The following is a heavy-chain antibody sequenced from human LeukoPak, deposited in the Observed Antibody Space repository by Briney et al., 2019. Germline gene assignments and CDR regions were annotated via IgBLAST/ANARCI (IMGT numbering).Heavy chain of an antibody. Sequence: SETLSLTCTVSGGSISSYYWSWIRQPPGKGLEWIGRIYTSGSTKYNPSLNSRVTMSVDTSKNQFSLNLSSVTAADTAVYYCVRWQWSSGFDCWGQGTLVTVSS. D-gene: IGHD6-19*01. CDR2: IYTSGST. CDR3: VRWQWSSGFDC. CDR1: GGSISSYY. V-gene: IGHV4-4*07. J-gene: IGHJ4*02.